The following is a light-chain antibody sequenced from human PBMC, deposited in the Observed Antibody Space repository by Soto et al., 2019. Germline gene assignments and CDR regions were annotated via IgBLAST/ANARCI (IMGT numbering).Light chain of an antibody. CDR3: NSYRSTSTRYV. Sequence: QSALTQPASVSGSPGQSITISCTGTSSDVGGYNYVSWYQQHPGKAPKLMIYEVSNRPSGVSNRFSGSKSGNTASLTISGLEDEDEDDYFCNSYRSTSTRYVFGTGTKVTVL. CDR2: EVS. J-gene: IGLJ1*01. V-gene: IGLV2-14*01. CDR1: SSDVGGYNY.